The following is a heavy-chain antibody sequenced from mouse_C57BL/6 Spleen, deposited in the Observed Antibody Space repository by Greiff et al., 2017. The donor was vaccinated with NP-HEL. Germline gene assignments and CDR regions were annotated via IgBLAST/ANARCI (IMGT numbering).Heavy chain of an antibody. CDR2: IDPSDSYT. CDR1: GYTFTSYW. Sequence: QVQLQQPGAELVRPGTSVKLSCKASGYTFTSYWMHWVKQRPGQGLEWIGVIDPSDSYTNYNQKFKGKATLTVDTSSSTAYMQLSSLTSEDSAVYYGARSADYGSSLYAMDYWGQGTSVTVSS. V-gene: IGHV1-59*01. CDR3: ARSADYGSSLYAMDY. D-gene: IGHD1-1*01. J-gene: IGHJ4*01.